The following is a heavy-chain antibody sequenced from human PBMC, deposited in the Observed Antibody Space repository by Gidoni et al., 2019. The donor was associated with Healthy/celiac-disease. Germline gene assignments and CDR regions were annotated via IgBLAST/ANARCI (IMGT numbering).Heavy chain of an antibody. Sequence: QVQLQQWGAGLLKPSETLSLTCAVYGGSFSGYYWRWIRQPPGKGLAWIGEINHSGSTNYNPSLKSRVTISVDTSKNQFSLKLSSVTAADTAVYYCARFYGGDYYYYYGMDVWGQGTTVTVSS. D-gene: IGHD4-17*01. CDR3: ARFYGGDYYYYYGMDV. CDR1: GGSFSGYY. J-gene: IGHJ6*02. CDR2: INHSGST. V-gene: IGHV4-34*01.